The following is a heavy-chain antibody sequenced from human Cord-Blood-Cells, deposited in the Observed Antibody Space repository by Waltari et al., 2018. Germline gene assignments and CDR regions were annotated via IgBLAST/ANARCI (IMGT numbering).Heavy chain of an antibody. CDR2: IYYSGRT. J-gene: IGHJ3*02. V-gene: IGHV4-30-4*08. Sequence: QVQLQASGPGLVKPSQTLSLTCTVSGGSISSGDYSWRWIRQPPGKGLEWSGYIYYSGRTYYNPSLKSRVTISVDTSKNQFSMKLSSVTAADTAVYYCARAFIKNAFDIWGQGTMVTVSS. CDR3: ARAFIKNAFDI. D-gene: IGHD3-10*01. CDR1: GGSISSGDYS.